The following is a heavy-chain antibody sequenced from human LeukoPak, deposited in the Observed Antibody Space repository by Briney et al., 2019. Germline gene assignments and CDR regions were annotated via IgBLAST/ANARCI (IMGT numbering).Heavy chain of an antibody. J-gene: IGHJ4*02. CDR2: VIPFLGTT. V-gene: IGHV1-69*04. D-gene: IGHD3-3*01. Sequence: SVKVSCKASGGTFSNAAISWVRPSPAEGLQWMGRVIPFLGTTNYAHKFQGRVTITADTDTQTPYMELRSLTSEDTAVYFCASGPSYDLRTGFFFGYFDDWGQGTLITVSS. CDR1: GGTFSNAA. CDR3: ASGPSYDLRTGFFFGYFDD.